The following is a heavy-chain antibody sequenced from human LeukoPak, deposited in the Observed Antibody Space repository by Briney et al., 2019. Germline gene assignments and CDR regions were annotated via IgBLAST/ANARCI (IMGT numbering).Heavy chain of an antibody. CDR1: GGSFSGYY. J-gene: IGHJ4*02. V-gene: IGHV4-34*01. CDR2: INHSGST. D-gene: IGHD3-10*01. Sequence: SETLSLTCAVYGGSFSGYYWSWIRQPPGKGLEWIGEINHSGSTNYNPSLKSRVTISVDTSKNQFSLKLSSVTAADTAVYYCARDRTGWFGDLSSDYWGQGTLVTVSS. CDR3: ARDRTGWFGDLSSDY.